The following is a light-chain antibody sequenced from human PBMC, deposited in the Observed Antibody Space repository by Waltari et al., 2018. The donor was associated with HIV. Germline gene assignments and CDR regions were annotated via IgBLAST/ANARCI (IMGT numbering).Light chain of an antibody. V-gene: IGLV2-23*02. CDR2: EVS. J-gene: IGLJ1*01. CDR3: CSYADSPPYV. CDR1: SRYLGSYNF. Sequence: QSALTPPASVSGSPGQSPPTSCTRTSRYLGSYNFLSWYHQHPGKAPKPMVYEVSKRPSGVSNRFSGSKSGNTASLTISGLQAEDEADYYCCSYADSPPYVFGTGTKVTVL.